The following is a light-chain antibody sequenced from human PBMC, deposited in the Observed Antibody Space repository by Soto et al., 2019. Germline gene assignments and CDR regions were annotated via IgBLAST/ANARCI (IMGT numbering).Light chain of an antibody. CDR2: GAS. Sequence: EIVMTQSPATLSVSPGERATLSCRASQSVSSNLAWYQQKPGQAPRLLIYGASTRATGIPARFSGSGSGTEFXXTISIXXSEXFAVXXXXQXXXWPPXTFGQGTRLEIK. J-gene: IGKJ5*01. CDR3: XQXXXWPPXT. CDR1: QSVSSN. V-gene: IGKV3-15*01.